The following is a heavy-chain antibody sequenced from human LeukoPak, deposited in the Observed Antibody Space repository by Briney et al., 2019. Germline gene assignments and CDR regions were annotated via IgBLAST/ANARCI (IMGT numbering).Heavy chain of an antibody. Sequence: GASVKVSCKASGYTFTSYGISWVRQAPGHGLEWMGWISAYNGNTNYAQKLQGRVTMTTDTSTSTAYMELRSLRSDDTAVYYCARLYYDILTGYSNFDYWGQGTLVTVSS. J-gene: IGHJ4*02. V-gene: IGHV1-18*04. CDR1: GYTFTSYG. CDR2: ISAYNGNT. D-gene: IGHD3-9*01. CDR3: ARLYYDILTGYSNFDY.